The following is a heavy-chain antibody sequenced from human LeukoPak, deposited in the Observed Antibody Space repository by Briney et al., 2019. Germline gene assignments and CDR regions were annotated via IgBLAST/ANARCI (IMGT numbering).Heavy chain of an antibody. CDR2: ISYDGGDK. J-gene: IGHJ4*02. CDR3: AREKGSGWYEGFDY. D-gene: IGHD6-19*01. CDR1: GFTFSNYA. V-gene: IGHV3-30*04. Sequence: GGSLRLSCAASGFTFSNYAMHWVRQAPGKGLEWVAVISYDGGDKYYADSVKGRFTISRDNSKNTLYLQMNSLRAEDTAVYYCAREKGSGWYEGFDYWGQGTLVTVSS.